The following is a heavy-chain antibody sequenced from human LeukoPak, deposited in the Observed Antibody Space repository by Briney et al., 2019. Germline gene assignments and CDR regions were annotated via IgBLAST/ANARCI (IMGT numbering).Heavy chain of an antibody. CDR1: GFTFGDYG. CDR2: TRSKAYGGTT. V-gene: IGHV3-49*04. Sequence: PGGSLRLSCTASGFTFGDYGMTWVRQAPGKGLEWVGFTRSKAYGGTTEYAASVKGRFTMSRDDSKSIAYLQMNSLKTEDTAVYYCSRGSGSYHYWGQGTQVTVSS. CDR3: SRGSGSYHY. D-gene: IGHD1-26*01. J-gene: IGHJ4*02.